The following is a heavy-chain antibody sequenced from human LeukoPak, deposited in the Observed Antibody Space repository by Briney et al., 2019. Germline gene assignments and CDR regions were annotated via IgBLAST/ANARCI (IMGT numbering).Heavy chain of an antibody. V-gene: IGHV3-23*01. CDR3: AKDKRWESPQYLDS. J-gene: IGHJ4*02. CDR1: GFTFSSSA. Sequence: GGSLRLSCAASGFTFSSSAMSWVRQVPGKGLEWVSGISASGGSTYYEGSVRGRFTISRDNPKNTLYVQMKSLRDEDTAVYYCAKDKRWESPQYLDSWGQGTLVTVSS. D-gene: IGHD1-26*01. CDR2: ISASGGST.